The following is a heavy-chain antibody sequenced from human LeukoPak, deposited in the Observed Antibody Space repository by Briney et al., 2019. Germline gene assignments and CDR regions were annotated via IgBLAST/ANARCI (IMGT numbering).Heavy chain of an antibody. Sequence: QPGGSLRLSCAASGFTFSSYSMNWVRQAPGKGLEWVSYISSSSTIYYADSVKGRFTISRDNAKNSLYLQMNSLRDEDTAVYYCARTGNSLFDYWGQGTLVTVSS. CDR1: GFTFSSYS. J-gene: IGHJ4*02. D-gene: IGHD4-23*01. V-gene: IGHV3-48*02. CDR2: ISSSSTI. CDR3: ARTGNSLFDY.